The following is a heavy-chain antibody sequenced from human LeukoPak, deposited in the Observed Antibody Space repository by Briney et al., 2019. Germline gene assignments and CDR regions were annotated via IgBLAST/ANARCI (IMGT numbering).Heavy chain of an antibody. CDR3: ARFHTSGYYRHFDF. D-gene: IGHD3-22*01. Sequence: YPSETLSLTCTVSGGSISTGGYYWSWIRQHPGRGLEWIAYIYYSGGTYYNPSLKSRVTISVDTSKNQFSLKLSSVTAADTAVYYCARFHTSGYYRHFDFWGQGTLVTVSS. CDR1: GGSISTGGYY. V-gene: IGHV4-31*03. CDR2: IYYSGGT. J-gene: IGHJ4*02.